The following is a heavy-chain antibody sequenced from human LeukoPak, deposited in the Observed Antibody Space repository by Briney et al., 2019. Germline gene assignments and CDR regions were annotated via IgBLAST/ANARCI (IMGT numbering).Heavy chain of an antibody. CDR2: IYSGGST. V-gene: IGHV3-53*01. D-gene: IGHD6-13*01. J-gene: IGHJ6*02. CDR1: GFTVSSNY. Sequence: PGGSLRLSCAASGFTVSSNYMSWVRQAPGKGLEWVSVIYSGGSTYYADSVKGRFTISRDSSKNTLYLQMNSLRAEDTAVYYCARDYSSSWYAGYYYYGMDVWGQGTTVTVSS. CDR3: ARDYSSSWYAGYYYYGMDV.